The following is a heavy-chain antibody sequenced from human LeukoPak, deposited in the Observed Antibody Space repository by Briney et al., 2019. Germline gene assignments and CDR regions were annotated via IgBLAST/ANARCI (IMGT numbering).Heavy chain of an antibody. CDR2: INHSGST. D-gene: IGHD3-10*01. CDR1: GGSFSGYY. V-gene: IGHV4-34*01. Sequence: PSETLSPTCAVYGGSFSGYYWSWIRQPPGKGLEWIGEINHSGSTNYNPSLKSRVIISVDTSKNQFSLKLSSVTAADTAVYYCARGDGSGSYYNWFDPWGQGTLVTVSS. J-gene: IGHJ5*02. CDR3: ARGDGSGSYYNWFDP.